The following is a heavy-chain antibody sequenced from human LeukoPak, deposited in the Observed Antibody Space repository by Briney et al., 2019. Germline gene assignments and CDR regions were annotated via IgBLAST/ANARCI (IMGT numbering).Heavy chain of an antibody. Sequence: ASVKVSCKASGYTFTAYYLHWVRQAPGQGLEWMGWINPNSGDTNYAQKFQGRVTMTRDTSISTAYMELSSLSSEDTAVYYCARGDSTVTPKYFQYWGQGTLVTVSS. CDR3: ARGDSTVTPKYFQY. J-gene: IGHJ1*01. CDR1: GYTFTAYY. D-gene: IGHD4-23*01. V-gene: IGHV1-2*02. CDR2: INPNSGDT.